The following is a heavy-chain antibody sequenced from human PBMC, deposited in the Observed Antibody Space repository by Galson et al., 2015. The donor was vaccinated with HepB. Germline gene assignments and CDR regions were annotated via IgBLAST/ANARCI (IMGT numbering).Heavy chain of an antibody. CDR3: AKEGILLWRYGMDV. J-gene: IGHJ6*02. D-gene: IGHD3-10*01. V-gene: IGHV3-23*01. CDR1: GFTFNNYV. Sequence: SLRLSCAASGFTFNNYVMSWVRQAPGKGLEWVSSISGGVGTTYYGDSVKGRFSMSRDNSRTTLYPQMNSLRVEDTAIYYCAKEGILLWRYGMDVWGQGTTVTVSS. CDR2: ISGGVGTT.